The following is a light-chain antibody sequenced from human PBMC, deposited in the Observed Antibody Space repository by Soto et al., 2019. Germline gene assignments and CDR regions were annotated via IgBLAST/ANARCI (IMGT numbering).Light chain of an antibody. CDR1: QGIRNF. CDR3: QKYSSVPV. V-gene: IGKV1-27*01. Sequence: DIQMTQSPTSLSGSVGERVTITCRASQGIRNFVAWYQQKPGKAPKLLIYAASTLQSGVPSRFSGSGSGTDFTLTINSLQPEDVATYSCQKYSSVPVFGPGTKVEIK. J-gene: IGKJ3*01. CDR2: AAS.